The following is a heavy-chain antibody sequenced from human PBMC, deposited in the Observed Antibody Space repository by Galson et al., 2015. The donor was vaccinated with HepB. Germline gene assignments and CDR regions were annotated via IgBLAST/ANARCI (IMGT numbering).Heavy chain of an antibody. CDR2: IWYDGSNK. D-gene: IGHD6-19*01. V-gene: IGHV3-33*06. CDR1: GFTFSSYG. Sequence: SLRLSCAASGFTFSSYGMHWVRQAPGKGLEWVAVIWYDGSNKYYADSVKGRFTISRDNSKNTLYLQMNSLRAEDTAVYYCAKRIAVAGTGWGGMDVWGQGTTVTVSS. CDR3: AKRIAVAGTGWGGMDV. J-gene: IGHJ6*02.